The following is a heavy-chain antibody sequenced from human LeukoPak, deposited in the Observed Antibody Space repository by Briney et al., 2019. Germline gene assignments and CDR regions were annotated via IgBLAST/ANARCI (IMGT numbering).Heavy chain of an antibody. CDR3: ARSQGPRKWLQSPYFDY. V-gene: IGHV4-34*01. Sequence: SETLSLTCAVYGGSFSGYYWSWIRQPPGKGLEWIGEINHSGSTNYNPSLKSRVTISVDTSKNQFSLKLSSVTAADTAVYYCARSQGPRKWLQSPYFDYWGQGTLVTVSS. D-gene: IGHD5-12*01. CDR2: INHSGST. CDR1: GGSFSGYY. J-gene: IGHJ4*02.